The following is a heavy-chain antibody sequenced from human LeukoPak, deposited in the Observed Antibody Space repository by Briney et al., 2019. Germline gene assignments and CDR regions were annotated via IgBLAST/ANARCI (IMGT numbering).Heavy chain of an antibody. CDR3: ARGDDYKSTLFDY. Sequence: SETLSLTCDVSGGSVTSTNWWTWVRQPPGKGLEWIGEVHLDGRTNYNPSLKSRVTISVDTSKKQFSLKLTSATAADTAVYYCARGDDYKSTLFDYWGQGTLVTVSS. J-gene: IGHJ4*02. D-gene: IGHD5-12*01. CDR1: GGSVTSTNW. V-gene: IGHV4-4*02. CDR2: VHLDGRT.